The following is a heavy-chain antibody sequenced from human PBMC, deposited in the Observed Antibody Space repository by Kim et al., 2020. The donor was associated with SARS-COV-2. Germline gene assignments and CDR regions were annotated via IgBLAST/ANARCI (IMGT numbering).Heavy chain of an antibody. CDR2: SGNT. D-gene: IGHD7-27*01. J-gene: IGHJ4*02. CDR3: ARDLTGDDY. Sequence: SGNTACAQQFRGRVTMTTNTSRSTAYMELRTLRSEDTAVYYCARDLTGDDYWGQGTLVTVSS. V-gene: IGHV1-8*01.